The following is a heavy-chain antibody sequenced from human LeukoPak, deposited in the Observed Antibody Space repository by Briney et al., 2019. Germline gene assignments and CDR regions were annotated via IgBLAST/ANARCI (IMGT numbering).Heavy chain of an antibody. CDR2: ISGNGRGT. V-gene: IGHV3-23*01. D-gene: IGHD3-22*01. CDR3: AKETFYYDGTGYYHDGYFDH. Sequence: QPGGSLRLSCAASGFTFSSYDMSWVRQAPGKGLEWVSAISGNGRGTYYADSVRGRFNISRDNSNNMVYQQMNSLRAEDTALYFCAKETFYYDGTGYYHDGYFDHWGQGAQVSVSS. CDR1: GFTFSSYD. J-gene: IGHJ4*02.